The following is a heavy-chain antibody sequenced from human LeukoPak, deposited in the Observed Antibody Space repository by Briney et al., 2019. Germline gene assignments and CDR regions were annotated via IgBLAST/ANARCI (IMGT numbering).Heavy chain of an antibody. CDR1: GYTFTSYD. Sequence: GSVKVSCKASGYTFTSYDINWVRQATGQGLEWMGWMNPNSGNTGYAQKFQGRVTITRNTSISTAYMELSSLRSEDTAVYYCARCSSTSCYDLDYWGQGTLVTVSS. J-gene: IGHJ4*02. V-gene: IGHV1-8*03. CDR2: MNPNSGNT. CDR3: ARCSSTSCYDLDY. D-gene: IGHD2-2*01.